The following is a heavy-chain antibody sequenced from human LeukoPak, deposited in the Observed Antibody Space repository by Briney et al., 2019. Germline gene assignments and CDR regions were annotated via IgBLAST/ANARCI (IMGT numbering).Heavy chain of an antibody. D-gene: IGHD4-17*01. Sequence: GGSLRLSCAASGFTFSTYWMNWFRQTPGKGLEWLAKIKADGGEKDHVASVKRRFTISRDNAKNSLYLQMNSLRVEDTAVYYCAKGGASVTRYVDYWGEESLVTVSS. V-gene: IGHV3-7*01. CDR2: IKADGGEK. CDR3: AKGGASVTRYVDY. J-gene: IGHJ4*02. CDR1: GFTFSTYW.